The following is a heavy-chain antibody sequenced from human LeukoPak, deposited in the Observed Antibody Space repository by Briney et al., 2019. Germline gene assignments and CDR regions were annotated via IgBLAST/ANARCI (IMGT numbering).Heavy chain of an antibody. Sequence: GGSLRLSCAVSGFTFSDYYMDWVRQAPGKGLEWVGRIRSKANSYTTEYAASVKGRFTMSRDDSKNSLYLQMNSLKAEDTAMYYCARGALWSGYFYFDYWGQGTLVTVSS. CDR2: IRSKANSYTT. CDR3: ARGALWSGYFYFDY. V-gene: IGHV3-72*01. CDR1: GFTFSDYY. D-gene: IGHD3-3*01. J-gene: IGHJ4*02.